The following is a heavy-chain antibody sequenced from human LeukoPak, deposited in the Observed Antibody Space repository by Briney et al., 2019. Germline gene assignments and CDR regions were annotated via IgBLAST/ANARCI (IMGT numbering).Heavy chain of an antibody. CDR2: ISGRGSPI. CDR3: ARDPEMATITHYYFDY. CDR1: GFTFNNYE. D-gene: IGHD5-24*01. V-gene: IGHV3-48*03. Sequence: GGSLRLSCAASGFTFNNYEMKWVRQAPGKGLEWLSYISGRGSPIYYGDSVKGRFTISRDNAKNSLYLQMNSLRAEDTAVYYCARDPEMATITHYYFDYWGQGTLVTVSS. J-gene: IGHJ4*02.